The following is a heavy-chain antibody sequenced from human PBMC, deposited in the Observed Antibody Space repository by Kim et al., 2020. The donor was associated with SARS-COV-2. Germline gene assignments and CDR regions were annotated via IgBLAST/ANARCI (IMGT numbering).Heavy chain of an antibody. CDR2: SNNAYTT. CDR1: GFTFSDYY. D-gene: IGHD3-10*01. J-gene: IGHJ4*02. V-gene: IGHV3-11*01. Sequence: GGSLRLSCAASGFTFSDYYMIWIRQAPGKGLEWVSYSNNAYTTYYADSVKGRFTISRDDAKNSLYLQMNSLRAEDTAVYYCARVAGTYSNPHLSYFDYWGQGTLVTVSS. CDR3: ARVAGTYSNPHLSYFDY.